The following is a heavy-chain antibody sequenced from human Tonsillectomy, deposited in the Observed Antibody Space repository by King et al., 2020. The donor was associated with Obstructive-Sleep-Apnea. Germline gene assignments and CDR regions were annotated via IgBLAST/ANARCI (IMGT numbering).Heavy chain of an antibody. D-gene: IGHD2-21*02. CDR2: IYYSGST. CDR1: GGSISSGDYY. V-gene: IGHV4-30-4*01. Sequence: QLQESGPGLVKPSQTLSLTCTVSGGSISSGDYYWGWIRQPPGKGLEWIGYIYYSGSTYYNPSLKSLVTISVDTSKNQFSLKLSSVTAADTAVYYCARAYCGGDCYSADYYYYYGMDVWGQGTTVTVSS. CDR3: ARAYCGGDCYSADYYYYYGMDV. J-gene: IGHJ6*02.